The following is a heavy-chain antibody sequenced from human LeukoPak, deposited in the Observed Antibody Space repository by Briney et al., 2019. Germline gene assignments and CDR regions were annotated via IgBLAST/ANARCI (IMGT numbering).Heavy chain of an antibody. J-gene: IGHJ4*02. V-gene: IGHV3-23*01. CDR1: GFTFSSYA. CDR2: ISNSGGGII. Sequence: GGSLRLSCAASGFTFSSYAMSWVRQAPGKGPEWVSDISNSGGGIIYYADSVKGRFTISRDYSKNTLYLQMYSLRAEDTAVYYCAKGGNGYCSNGVCSPRAVAAIDYWGQGTLVTVSS. D-gene: IGHD2-8*01. CDR3: AKGGNGYCSNGVCSPRAVAAIDY.